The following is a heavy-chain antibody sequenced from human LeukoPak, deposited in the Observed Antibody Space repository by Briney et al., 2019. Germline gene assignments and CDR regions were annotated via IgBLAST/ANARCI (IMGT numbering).Heavy chain of an antibody. CDR2: INHSGST. CDR3: ARGRIAVARLSPTPTRLDY. Sequence: PLETLSLTCAVYGGSFSGYYWSWIRQPPGKGLEWIGEINHSGSTNYNPSLKSRVTISVDTSKNQFSLKLSSVTAADTVVYYCARGRIAVARLSPTPTRLDYWGQGTLVTVSS. CDR1: GGSFSGYY. D-gene: IGHD6-19*01. J-gene: IGHJ4*02. V-gene: IGHV4-34*01.